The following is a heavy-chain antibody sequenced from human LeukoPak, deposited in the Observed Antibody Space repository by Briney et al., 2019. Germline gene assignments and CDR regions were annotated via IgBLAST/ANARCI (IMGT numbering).Heavy chain of an antibody. CDR3: ARRLIYWYFHL. CDR2: ISSSGNTV. V-gene: IGHV3-11*04. CDR1: GFIFRNYY. J-gene: IGHJ2*01. Sequence: GGSLRLSCEASGFIFRNYYMSWVRQAPGKGPEWVSYISSSGNTVYYADSVKGRFTISRYNAKDSLFLQMGSLTADDTAVYYCARRLIYWYFHLWGRGPLVTVSS. D-gene: IGHD5-12*01.